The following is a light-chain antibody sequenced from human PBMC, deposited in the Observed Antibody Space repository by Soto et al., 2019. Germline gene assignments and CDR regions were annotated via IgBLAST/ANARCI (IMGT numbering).Light chain of an antibody. CDR2: DAS. J-gene: IGKJ5*01. CDR1: QSISSW. CDR3: QQYDILPIT. Sequence: DIQMTQSPSSVSASVGDRVTITCRASQSISSWLAWYQQKPGKAPNLLIYDASNLEIGVPSRFSGSGSGTHFTFTISSLQTEDIGTYYCQQYDILPITFGRGTRLEIK. V-gene: IGKV1-33*01.